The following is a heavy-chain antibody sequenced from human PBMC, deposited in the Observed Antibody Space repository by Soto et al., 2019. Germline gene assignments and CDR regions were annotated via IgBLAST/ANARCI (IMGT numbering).Heavy chain of an antibody. CDR2: INHSGST. CDR1: GGSFSGYY. D-gene: IGHD2-2*01. V-gene: IGHV4-34*01. Sequence: SETLSLTCAVYGGSFSGYYWSWIRQPPGKGLEWIGEINHSGSTNYNPSLKSRSTISVDTSKNQFSLKLSSVTAADTAVYYCARGPPPSLPYCSSTSCSNYYMDVWGKGTTVTVSS. CDR3: ARGPPPSLPYCSSTSCSNYYMDV. J-gene: IGHJ6*03.